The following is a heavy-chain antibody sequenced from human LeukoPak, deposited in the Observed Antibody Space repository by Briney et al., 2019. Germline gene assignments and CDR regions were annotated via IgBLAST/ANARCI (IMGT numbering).Heavy chain of an antibody. J-gene: IGHJ4*02. Sequence: GGPLRLSCAASGFSFSSYWMHWVRQAPGKGLVWVSRINSDGSSTNYADSVKGRFTISRDNAKNTLYLQTNSLRDEDTAVYYCARGWVAASGTIYWGQGTLVTVSS. CDR3: ARGWVAASGTIY. D-gene: IGHD6-13*01. CDR2: INSDGSST. CDR1: GFSFSSYW. V-gene: IGHV3-74*01.